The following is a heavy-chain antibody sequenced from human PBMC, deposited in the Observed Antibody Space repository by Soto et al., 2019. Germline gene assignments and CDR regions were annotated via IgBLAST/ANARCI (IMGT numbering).Heavy chain of an antibody. V-gene: IGHV4-30-4*08. CDR2: IHHSGSI. J-gene: IGHJ6*02. CDR1: GDSISSDYYH. D-gene: IGHD2-21*02. Sequence: QVQLQQSGPGLVKPSQTLSLTCTVSGDSISSDYYHCTGIRQSPGQGLEWIGYIHHSGSILYNPSLKSRVTISVDASKTQFSLHLTSVTAADTAVYFCAREADGGDSLDVWGQGTTVTVSS. CDR3: AREADGGDSLDV.